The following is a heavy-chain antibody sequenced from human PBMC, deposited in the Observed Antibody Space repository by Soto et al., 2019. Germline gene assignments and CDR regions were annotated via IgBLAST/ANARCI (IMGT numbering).Heavy chain of an antibody. CDR3: ARETDKCSGGSCYSYYFDY. D-gene: IGHD2-15*01. Sequence: EVQLVESGGGLVQPGGSLRLSCAASGFTFSSYWMSWVRQAPGKGLEWVANIKQDGSEKYYVDSVKGRFTTSRDNAKNSLYLQMNSLRAEDTAVYYCARETDKCSGGSCYSYYFDYWGQGTLVTVSS. CDR1: GFTFSSYW. V-gene: IGHV3-7*05. J-gene: IGHJ4*02. CDR2: IKQDGSEK.